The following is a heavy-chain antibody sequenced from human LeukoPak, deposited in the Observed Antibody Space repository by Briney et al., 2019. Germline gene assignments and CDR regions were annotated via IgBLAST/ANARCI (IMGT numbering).Heavy chain of an antibody. CDR1: GYTFTSYY. D-gene: IGHD3-22*01. Sequence: ASVKVSCKASGYTFTSYYMHWVRQAPGQGLEWMGIINPSGGSTSYAQKFKGRVTMTRDMSTSTVYMELSSLRSEDTAVYYCARDEYYYDSSGTNWFDPWGQGTLVTVSS. CDR3: ARDEYYYDSSGTNWFDP. CDR2: INPSGGST. J-gene: IGHJ5*02. V-gene: IGHV1-46*01.